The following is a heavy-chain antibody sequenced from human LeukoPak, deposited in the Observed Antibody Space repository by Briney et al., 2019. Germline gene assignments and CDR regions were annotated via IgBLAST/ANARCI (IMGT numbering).Heavy chain of an antibody. CDR3: ARDLAWFGELIFDY. CDR1: GFTFSSYS. Sequence: PGGSLRLSCAASGFTFSSYSMNWVRQAPGKGLEWVSSISSSSSYIYYADSVKGRFTISRDNAKNSLYLQMNSLRAEDTAVYYCARDLAWFGELIFDYWGQGTLVTVSS. D-gene: IGHD3-10*01. V-gene: IGHV3-21*01. J-gene: IGHJ4*02. CDR2: ISSSSSYI.